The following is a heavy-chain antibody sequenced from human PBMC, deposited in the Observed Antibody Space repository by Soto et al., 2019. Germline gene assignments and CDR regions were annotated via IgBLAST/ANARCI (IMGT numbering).Heavy chain of an antibody. CDR3: ARDLDCSAGSCYTPIDY. CDR2: ITSSGGSI. J-gene: IGHJ4*02. V-gene: IGHV3-21*01. CDR1: GFTFSSYY. Sequence: GGSLRLSCAASGFTFSSYYMNRVRQAPGKGLEWVSSITSSGGSIYYADSVKGRFTISRDNAKSSLFLQMNSLRAEDTAVYYCARDLDCSAGSCYTPIDYWGQGTLVTVSS. D-gene: IGHD2-15*01.